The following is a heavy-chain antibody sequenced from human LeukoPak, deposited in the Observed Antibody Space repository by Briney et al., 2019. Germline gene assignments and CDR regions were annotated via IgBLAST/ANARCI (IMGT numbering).Heavy chain of an antibody. CDR3: ARATVSLSLHYYYGMDV. CDR2: IYYSGST. J-gene: IGHJ6*02. D-gene: IGHD4-17*01. V-gene: IGHV4-39*07. Sequence: SETLSLTCTVSGGSISSYYWSWIRQPPGKGLEWIGSIYYSGSTYYNPSLKSRVTISVDTSKNQFSLKLSSVTAADTAVYYCARATVSLSLHYYYGMDVWGQGTTVTVSS. CDR1: GGSISSYY.